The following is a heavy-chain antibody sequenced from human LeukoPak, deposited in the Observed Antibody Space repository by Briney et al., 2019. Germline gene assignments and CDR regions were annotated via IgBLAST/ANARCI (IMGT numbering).Heavy chain of an antibody. CDR1: AFIFSGHW. V-gene: IGHV3-7*03. CDR2: IKEDGSER. D-gene: IGHD3-3*01. Sequence: PGGSLRLSCEGSAFIFSGHWMNWVRQTPGKGLEWVASIKEDGSERQYVDSVKGRFSISRDNTKGSLFLQLNSLRAEDTAVYYCARTYYANDFWSGYYPHWFDPWGQGTLVTVSS. J-gene: IGHJ5*02. CDR3: ARTYYANDFWSGYYPHWFDP.